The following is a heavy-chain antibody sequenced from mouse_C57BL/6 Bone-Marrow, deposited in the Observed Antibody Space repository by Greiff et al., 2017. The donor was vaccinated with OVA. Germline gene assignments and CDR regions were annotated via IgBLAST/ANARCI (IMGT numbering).Heavy chain of an antibody. CDR1: GYTFTSYW. CDR2: IHPNSGST. D-gene: IGHD1-1*01. V-gene: IGHV1-64*01. CDR3: ADYYGSSPNWYFDV. J-gene: IGHJ1*03. Sequence: QVQLQQSGAELVKPGASVKLSCKASGYTFTSYWMHWVKQRPGQGLEWIGMIHPNSGSTNYNEKFKSKATLTVDKSSSTAYMQLSSLTSEDSAVYYCADYYGSSPNWYFDVWGTGTTVTVSS.